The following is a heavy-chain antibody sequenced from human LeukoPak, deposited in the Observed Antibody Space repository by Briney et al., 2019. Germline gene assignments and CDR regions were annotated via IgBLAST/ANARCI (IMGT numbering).Heavy chain of an antibody. CDR2: ISSSSNYI. D-gene: IGHD2-21*01. CDR1: GFTFSTYS. Sequence: PGGSLRLSCAASGFTFSTYSMNWVRQAPGKGLEWVASISSSSNYIYYADSVKGRFTISRDNAEKSLYLQMNSLRVEDTAVYYCARGGYSGGNNDYWGQGTLVTVSS. V-gene: IGHV3-21*01. J-gene: IGHJ4*02. CDR3: ARGGYSGGNNDY.